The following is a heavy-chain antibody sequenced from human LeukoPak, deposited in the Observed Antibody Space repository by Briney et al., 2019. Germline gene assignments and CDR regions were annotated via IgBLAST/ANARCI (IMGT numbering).Heavy chain of an antibody. Sequence: SETLSLTCTVSGGSVSSGSYYWSWIRQPPGKGLEWIGYIYYSGSTNYNPSLKSRVTISEDTSKNQFSLKLSSVTAADTAVYYCARGTPPVWDSSGYYHYYYYYGMDVWGQGTTVTVSS. D-gene: IGHD3-22*01. CDR2: IYYSGST. CDR3: ARGTPPVWDSSGYYHYYYYYGMDV. CDR1: GGSVSSGSYY. J-gene: IGHJ6*02. V-gene: IGHV4-61*01.